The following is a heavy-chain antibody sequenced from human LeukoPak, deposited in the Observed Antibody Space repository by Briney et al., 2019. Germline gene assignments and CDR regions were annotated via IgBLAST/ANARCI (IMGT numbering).Heavy chain of an antibody. D-gene: IGHD2-15*01. CDR2: INPNSGGT. CDR3: ARGVVVVVAATGGMPNYYYYMDV. Sequence: ASVKASCKASGYTFTGYYMHWVRQAPGQGLEWMGWINPNSGGTNYAQKFQGRVTMTRDTSISTAYMELSRLRSDDTAVYYCARGVVVVVAATGGMPNYYYYMDVWGKGTTVTISS. V-gene: IGHV1-2*02. J-gene: IGHJ6*03. CDR1: GYTFTGYY.